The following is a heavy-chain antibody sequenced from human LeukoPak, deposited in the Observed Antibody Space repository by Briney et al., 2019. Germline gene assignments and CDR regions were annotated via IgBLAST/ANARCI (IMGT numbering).Heavy chain of an antibody. CDR3: AKDYSGSRWLQFLGYFDY. CDR2: ISYDGSNK. D-gene: IGHD5-24*01. Sequence: GGSLRLSCAVSGFTFSSYGMHSVRQAPGKGLGWVAVISYDGSNKNYADSVKGRFTISRDNSKNTLYLQMNSLRAEDTAVYYCAKDYSGSRWLQFLGYFDYWGQGTLVTVSS. J-gene: IGHJ4*02. CDR1: GFTFSSYG. V-gene: IGHV3-30*18.